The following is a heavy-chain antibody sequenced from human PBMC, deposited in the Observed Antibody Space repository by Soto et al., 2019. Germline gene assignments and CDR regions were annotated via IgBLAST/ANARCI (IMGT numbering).Heavy chain of an antibody. J-gene: IGHJ4*02. CDR3: AKSLSVGATTPFDY. D-gene: IGHD1-26*01. Sequence: SVKVSCKASGDTLSNYAISWVRQAPGQGLEWMGGIIPLFGTTNYAQKFQGRVTITADEFTSTVYMELSSLRSEDTAVYYCAKSLSVGATTPFDYWGQGTLVTVSS. V-gene: IGHV1-69*13. CDR2: IIPLFGTT. CDR1: GDTLSNYA.